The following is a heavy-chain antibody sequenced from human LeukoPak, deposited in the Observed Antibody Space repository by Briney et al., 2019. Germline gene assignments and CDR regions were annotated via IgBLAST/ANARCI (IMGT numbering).Heavy chain of an antibody. CDR3: ARHGDSSGYYYFDY. CDR1: GVTFSSYV. V-gene: IGHV1-69*05. J-gene: IGHJ4*02. Sequence: SVKVSCKASGVTFSSYVISWVRQAPGQGLEWMGGIIPIFGTANYAQKFQGRVTITTDESTSTAYMELSSLRSEDTAVYYCARHGDSSGYYYFDYWGQGTLVTVSS. D-gene: IGHD3-22*01. CDR2: IIPIFGTA.